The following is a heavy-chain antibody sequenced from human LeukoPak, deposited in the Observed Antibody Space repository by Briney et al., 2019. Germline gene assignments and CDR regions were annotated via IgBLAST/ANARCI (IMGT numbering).Heavy chain of an antibody. CDR3: ARGMVRGVIINNWFDP. V-gene: IGHV4-31*03. D-gene: IGHD3-10*01. Sequence: SQTLSLNCTVSGGSISSGGYYWSWIRQHPGKGLEWIGYIYYSGSTYYNPSLKSRVTISVDTSKNQFSLKLSSVTAADTAVYYCARGMVRGVIINNWFDPWGQGALVTVSS. J-gene: IGHJ5*02. CDR1: GGSISSGGYY. CDR2: IYYSGST.